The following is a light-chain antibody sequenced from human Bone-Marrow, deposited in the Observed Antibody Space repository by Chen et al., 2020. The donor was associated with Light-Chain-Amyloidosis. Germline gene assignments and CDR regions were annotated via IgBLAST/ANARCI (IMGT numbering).Light chain of an antibody. Sequence: QSALTRPASVSGSPGPSITISCTGTSSDVGGDNHVSWYQQHPDKAPKLMIYEVTNRHSWVPDRFSGYKSDNTASLTISVLQTEDEADYFCSSYTITNTLVFGSGTRVTVL. CDR1: SSDVGGDNH. CDR2: EVT. J-gene: IGLJ1*01. V-gene: IGLV2-14*01. CDR3: SSYTITNTLV.